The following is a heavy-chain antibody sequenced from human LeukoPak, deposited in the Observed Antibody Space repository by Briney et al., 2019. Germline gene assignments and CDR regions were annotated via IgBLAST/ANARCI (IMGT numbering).Heavy chain of an antibody. D-gene: IGHD3-10*01. V-gene: IGHV1-69*13. J-gene: IGHJ5*02. CDR1: GGTFSSYA. CDR3: ANTYALGNYYKGGFDP. Sequence: GASVKVSCKASGGTFSSYAISWVRQAPGQGLEWMGGIIPIFGTANYAQKFQGRVTITADESTSTAYMELSSLRSDDTAVYYCANTYALGNYYKGGFDPWGQGTLVTVSS. CDR2: IIPIFGTA.